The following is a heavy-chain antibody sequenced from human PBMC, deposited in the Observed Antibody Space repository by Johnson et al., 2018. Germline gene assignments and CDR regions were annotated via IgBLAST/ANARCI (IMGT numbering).Heavy chain of an antibody. Sequence: EVQLVESGGGLVQPGGSLRLSCAASGFTFSSYWMSWVRQDPGKGLEWVANIKQDGTEKYYVDSVKGRFTISRDNAKNSLYLQMNSLRAEDTAVYYCAGGGMGYSAVRGSGFDPWGQGTLVTVSS. J-gene: IGHJ5*02. V-gene: IGHV3-7*03. CDR2: IKQDGTEK. CDR1: GFTFSSYW. D-gene: IGHD5-12*01. CDR3: AGGGMGYSAVRGSGFDP.